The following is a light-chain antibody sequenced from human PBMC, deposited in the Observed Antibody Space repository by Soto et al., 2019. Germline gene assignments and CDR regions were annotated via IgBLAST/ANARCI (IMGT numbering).Light chain of an antibody. J-gene: IGLJ3*02. CDR2: EVS. Sequence: QSALTQPASVSGSPGQSITISCTGTSSDVGGYNYVSWYQQHPGKAPKLIIYEVSIRPSGVSNRFSGSKSGNTASLTISGLQAEDVADYYCSSYTSSSTRVFGGGTQLTV. CDR3: SSYTSSSTRV. CDR1: SSDVGGYNY. V-gene: IGLV2-14*01.